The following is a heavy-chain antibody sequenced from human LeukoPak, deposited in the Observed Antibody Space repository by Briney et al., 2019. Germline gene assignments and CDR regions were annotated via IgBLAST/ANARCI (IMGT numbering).Heavy chain of an antibody. D-gene: IGHD6-13*01. V-gene: IGHV3-23*01. J-gene: IGHJ5*02. Sequence: GGSLRLSCAASGFTFSNFAMMWVRQAPETGLQWVSTITGYGATFYADSVRGRFTIFRDTSMNTLFLQMNSLGAEDTAVYCAKGAAAGKVDWFDPWGQGTLVTVSS. CDR1: GFTFSNFA. CDR3: AKGAAAGKVDWFDP. CDR2: ITGYGAT.